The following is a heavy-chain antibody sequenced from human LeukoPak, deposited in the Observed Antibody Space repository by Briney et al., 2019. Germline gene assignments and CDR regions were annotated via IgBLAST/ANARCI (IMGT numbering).Heavy chain of an antibody. Sequence: RPSETLSLTCAVYGGSFSGYYWSWIRQPPGKGLEWIGEINHNGSTNYNPSLKSRVTISVDTSKNQFSLKLSSVTAADTAVYYCAGSDTNIVVVPAVYFDYWGQGTLVTVSS. V-gene: IGHV4-34*01. D-gene: IGHD2-2*01. J-gene: IGHJ4*02. CDR2: INHNGST. CDR1: GGSFSGYY. CDR3: AGSDTNIVVVPAVYFDY.